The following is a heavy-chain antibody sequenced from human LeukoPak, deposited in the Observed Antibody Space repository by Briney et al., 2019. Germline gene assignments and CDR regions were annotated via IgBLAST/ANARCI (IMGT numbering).Heavy chain of an antibody. Sequence: PGGSLRLSCAASGFTFGDYAMSSVRQAPGKGLEWVSDISDFGVFTNYLGSVKGRFTISRDNSENRLYMHMNSLRADDTAVYYCARKWNGAFDIWSQGTMVTVTS. CDR3: ARKWNGAFDI. J-gene: IGHJ3*02. CDR1: GFTFGDYA. V-gene: IGHV3-23*01. CDR2: ISDFGVFT. D-gene: IGHD1-1*01.